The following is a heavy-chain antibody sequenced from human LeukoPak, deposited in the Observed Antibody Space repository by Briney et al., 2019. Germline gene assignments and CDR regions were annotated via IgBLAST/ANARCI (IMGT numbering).Heavy chain of an antibody. CDR3: ARGGDGDNYYYYYYMDV. CDR2: ITNNGGST. CDR1: GFTFSSYA. V-gene: IGHV3-64*01. Sequence: PGGSLRLSCAASGFTFSSYAMSWVRQAPGKGLEYVAAITNNGGSTYYANSVKGRFTISRDNFKKTVYLQMGSLRAEDMAVYYCARGGDGDNYYYYYYMDVWGKGTTVTVSS. D-gene: IGHD4-17*01. J-gene: IGHJ6*03.